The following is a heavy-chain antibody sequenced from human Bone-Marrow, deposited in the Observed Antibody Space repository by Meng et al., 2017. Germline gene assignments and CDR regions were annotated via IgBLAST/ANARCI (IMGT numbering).Heavy chain of an antibody. CDR1: GGSISSNDYY. CDR2: IYYSGST. Sequence: QVQLQESGPGLVKPSQTLSLTCTVSGGSISSNDYYWSWFRQSPGKGLEWIGYIYYSGSTYYNPSLKSRITISVDTSKNQFSLKLSSVTAADTAVYYCARVKRWLQRGFELDPWGQGTLVTVSS. V-gene: IGHV4-30-4*01. D-gene: IGHD5-24*01. CDR3: ARVKRWLQRGFELDP. J-gene: IGHJ5*02.